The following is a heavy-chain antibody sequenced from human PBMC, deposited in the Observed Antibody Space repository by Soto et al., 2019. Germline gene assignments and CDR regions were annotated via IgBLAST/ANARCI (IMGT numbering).Heavy chain of an antibody. D-gene: IGHD6-13*01. CDR2: ISYDGSNK. Sequence: GGSLRLSCAASGFTFSSYGMHWVRQAPGKGLEWVAVISYDGSNKYYADSVKGRFTISRDNSKNTLYLQMNSLRAEDTAVYYCAKDAPSSYSTPAYWGQGTLVTVSS. CDR1: GFTFSSYG. CDR3: AKDAPSSYSTPAY. J-gene: IGHJ4*02. V-gene: IGHV3-30*18.